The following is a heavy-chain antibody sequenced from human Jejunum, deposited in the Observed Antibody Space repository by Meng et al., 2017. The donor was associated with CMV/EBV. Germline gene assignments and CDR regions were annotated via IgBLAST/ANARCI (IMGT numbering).Heavy chain of an antibody. CDR1: GGSISSGGYY. CDR3: AREYGSGYPPDY. CDR2: IYYTGGT. V-gene: IGHV4-31*03. D-gene: IGHD3-10*01. Sequence: CTVSGGSISSGGYYWNWIRPHPGKGLEWIGSIYYTGGTYYNPSLKSRISMSVDTSKNQFSLKLTSVTAADTAVYYCAREYGSGYPPDYWGQGTLVPSPQ. J-gene: IGHJ1*01.